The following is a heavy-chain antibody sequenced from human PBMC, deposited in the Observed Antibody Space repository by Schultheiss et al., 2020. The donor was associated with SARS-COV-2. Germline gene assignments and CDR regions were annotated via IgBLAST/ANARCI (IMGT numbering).Heavy chain of an antibody. CDR1: GFTFSSYS. V-gene: IGHV3-21*01. Sequence: GGSLRLSCAASGFTFSSYSMNWVRQAPGKGLEWVSSISSSSSYIYYADSVKGRFTISRDNAKNSLYLQMNSLRAEDTAVYYCARDATEEYWFDPWGQGTLVTVSS. CDR2: ISSSSSYI. CDR3: ARDATEEYWFDP. D-gene: IGHD2-15*01. J-gene: IGHJ5*02.